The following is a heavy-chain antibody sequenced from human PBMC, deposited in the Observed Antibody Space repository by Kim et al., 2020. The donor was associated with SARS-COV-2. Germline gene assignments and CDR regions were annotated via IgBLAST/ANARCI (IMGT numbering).Heavy chain of an antibody. CDR1: GGSISSSSYY. CDR3: ARHLWELVPYWFDP. J-gene: IGHJ5*02. D-gene: IGHD1-26*01. CDR2: IYYSGST. Sequence: SETLSLTCTVSGGSISSSSYYWGWIRQPPGKGLEWIGSIYYSGSTYYNPSLKSRVTISVDTSKNQFSLKLSSVTAADTAVYYCARHLWELVPYWFDPWGQGTLVTVSS. V-gene: IGHV4-39*01.